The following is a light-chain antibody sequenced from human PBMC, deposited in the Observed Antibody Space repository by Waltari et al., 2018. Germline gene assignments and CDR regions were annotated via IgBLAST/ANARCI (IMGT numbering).Light chain of an antibody. Sequence: DIVMTQSPDSLAVSLGARATINCTSSQSLLYSSNNKNSLAWYQQKPGQPPKLLIYWASSRESGVPDQFSASGSGTDFTLTISSLQAEDVAVYYCQQYYSTPLTFGGETKVEIK. J-gene: IGKJ4*01. V-gene: IGKV4-1*01. CDR1: QSLLYSSNNKNS. CDR2: WAS. CDR3: QQYYSTPLT.